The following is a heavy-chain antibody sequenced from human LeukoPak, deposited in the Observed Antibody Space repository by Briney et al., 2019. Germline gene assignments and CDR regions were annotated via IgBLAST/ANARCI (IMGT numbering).Heavy chain of an antibody. V-gene: IGHV4-39*07. CDR1: GGSISSSSYY. CDR2: IYYSGST. Sequence: SETLSLTCTVSGGSISSSSYYWGWIRQPPGKGLEWIGSIYYSGSTYYNPSLKSRVTISVDTSKNQFSLKLSSVTAADTAVYYCARGPYGSESYFPYYFDYWGQGTLVTASS. J-gene: IGHJ4*02. D-gene: IGHD3-10*01. CDR3: ARGPYGSESYFPYYFDY.